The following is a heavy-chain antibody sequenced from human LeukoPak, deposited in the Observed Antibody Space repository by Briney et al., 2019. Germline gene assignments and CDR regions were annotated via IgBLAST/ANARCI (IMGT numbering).Heavy chain of an antibody. Sequence: PGGSLRLSCAAPGFTFSNYGIYWVRQAPGKGLEWVAIISHDGSDKYYADFVKGRFTISRDNSENTLYLQMNSLTAEDTAVYYCTRDGPYTDVWGKGTTVTVSS. V-gene: IGHV3-30-3*01. CDR3: TRDGPYTDV. CDR2: ISHDGSDK. J-gene: IGHJ6*03. CDR1: GFTFSNYG.